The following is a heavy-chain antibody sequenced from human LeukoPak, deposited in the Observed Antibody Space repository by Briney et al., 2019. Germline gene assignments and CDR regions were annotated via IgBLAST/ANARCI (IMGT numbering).Heavy chain of an antibody. CDR3: ARVVSGVCFDY. J-gene: IGHJ4*02. CDR2: IYYSGST. Sequence: PSETLSLTCTVSGGSISSYYWSWIRQPPGKGLEWIGYIYYSGSTNYNPSLKSRVTISVDTSKNQFPLKLSSVTAADTAVYYCARVVSGVCFDYWGQGTLVTVSS. V-gene: IGHV4-59*01. D-gene: IGHD3-3*01. CDR1: GGSISSYY.